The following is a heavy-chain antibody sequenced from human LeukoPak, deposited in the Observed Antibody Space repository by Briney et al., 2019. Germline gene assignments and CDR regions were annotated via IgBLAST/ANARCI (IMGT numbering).Heavy chain of an antibody. CDR1: GGSISSGGYY. CDR2: IYYSGST. V-gene: IGHV4-31*03. D-gene: IGHD4-17*01. Sequence: SETLSLTCTVSGGSISSGGYYWSWIRQHPGKGLEWIGYIYYSGSTYYNPSLKSRVTISVDTSKNQFSLKLSFVTAADTAVYYCARAHYGDYTDYWGQGTLVTVSS. CDR3: ARAHYGDYTDY. J-gene: IGHJ4*02.